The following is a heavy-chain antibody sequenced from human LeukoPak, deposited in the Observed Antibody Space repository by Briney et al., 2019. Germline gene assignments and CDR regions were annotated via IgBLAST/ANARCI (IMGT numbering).Heavy chain of an antibody. CDR1: GFTFKDYS. V-gene: IGHV3-43*01. CDR2: LSWERLTT. CDR3: AKALRWWEGDSSIYRPLDF. J-gene: IGHJ4*02. D-gene: IGHD3-16*01. Sequence: RGSLRLSCTASGFTFKDYSMDWVRQAPGKGLEWISVLSWERLTTKSAASVEGRFTISRDNSRNSVFLQLNSLRTDDSALYYCAKALRWWEGDSSIYRPLDFWGQGTLV.